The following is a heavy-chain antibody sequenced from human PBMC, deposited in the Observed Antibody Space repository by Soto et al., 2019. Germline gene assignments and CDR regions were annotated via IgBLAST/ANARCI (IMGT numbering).Heavy chain of an antibody. CDR3: ARRYGYAFDI. J-gene: IGHJ3*02. V-gene: IGHV4-59*08. D-gene: IGHD5-18*01. CDR1: GGSISSYY. Sequence: SETLSLTCTVSGGSISSYYWSWIRQPPGKGLEWIGYIYYSGSTNYNPSLKSRVTISVDTSKNQFSLKLSSVTAADTAIYYCARRYGYAFDIWGQRTMVTVS. CDR2: IYYSGST.